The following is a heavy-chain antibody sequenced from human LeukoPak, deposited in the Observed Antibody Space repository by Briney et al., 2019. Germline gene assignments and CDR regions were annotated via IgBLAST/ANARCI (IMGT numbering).Heavy chain of an antibody. CDR3: VRDRLNYASGYFDY. CDR2: ISGSGENT. CDR1: GFTFSGHG. Sequence: PGGSLRLSCAASGFTFSGHGMSWVRQAPAQGLEWVSDISGSGENTYNAASVKGRFTISRDNSRRTLYLQMNKLRVEDTAVYYCVRDRLNYASGYFDYWGEGALVTVSS. J-gene: IGHJ4*02. D-gene: IGHD3-10*01. V-gene: IGHV3-23*01.